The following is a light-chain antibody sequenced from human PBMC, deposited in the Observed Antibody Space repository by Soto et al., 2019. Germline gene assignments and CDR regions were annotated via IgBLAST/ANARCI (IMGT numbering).Light chain of an antibody. CDR2: GAS. Sequence: EIVLTQSPGTLSLSPGERATLSCRASQSVSSSYLAWYQHKPGQAPRLLIYGASSRATGIPDRLSGSGSGTDFSLTISRLQPEDVAVYYCLQFDNSPLDTFGQGTKLEIK. CDR3: LQFDNSPLDT. CDR1: QSVSSSY. V-gene: IGKV3-20*01. J-gene: IGKJ2*01.